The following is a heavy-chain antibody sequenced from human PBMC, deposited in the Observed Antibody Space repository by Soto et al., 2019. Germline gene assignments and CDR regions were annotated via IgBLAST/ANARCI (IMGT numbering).Heavy chain of an antibody. V-gene: IGHV1-2*02. Sequence: ASVKVSCKASGYTFTGHYIHWVRQAPEQGPEWMGEIGPESGATRYAQKFQGRVTMTRDMSITTVYMELSNLSPDDTAVYYCGRGRSGQIVVFHWGQGTPVTVSS. CDR2: IGPESGAT. D-gene: IGHD5-12*01. J-gene: IGHJ4*02. CDR1: GYTFTGHY. CDR3: GRGRSGQIVVFH.